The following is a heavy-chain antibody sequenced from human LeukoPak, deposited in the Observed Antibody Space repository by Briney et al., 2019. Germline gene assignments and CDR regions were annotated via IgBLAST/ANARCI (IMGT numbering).Heavy chain of an antibody. Sequence: GGCLRLSWAAAAPTVGSYGIDWVRQAPGEGLEWVAVVSYVGDDQFYAQSVKGRFTISRNNSDNTVFLRMNCWTGEDTVVNSCAKDRSSGPHYSHGMDAWGQGTTVIVSS. J-gene: IGHJ6*02. CDR2: VSYVGDDQ. CDR3: AKDRSSGPHYSHGMDA. CDR1: APTVGSYG. V-gene: IGHV3-30*18. D-gene: IGHD6-25*01.